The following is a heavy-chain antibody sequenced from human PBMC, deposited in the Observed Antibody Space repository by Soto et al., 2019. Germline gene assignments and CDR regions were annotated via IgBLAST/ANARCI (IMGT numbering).Heavy chain of an antibody. CDR3: ARDRDDYGSGNYYNRIDF. CDR1: GGIFSTYA. Sequence: QVQLVQSGAEVKKPGSSVKVSCKASGGIFSTYAISWLRQAPGQGLEWMGGIIPIFGTPNYAQKFHGRVTITADESTSTAYMELCRLRSEDTAVYYCARDRDDYGSGNYYNRIDFWGQGTLVTVSS. D-gene: IGHD3-10*01. CDR2: IIPIFGTP. V-gene: IGHV1-69*01. J-gene: IGHJ4*02.